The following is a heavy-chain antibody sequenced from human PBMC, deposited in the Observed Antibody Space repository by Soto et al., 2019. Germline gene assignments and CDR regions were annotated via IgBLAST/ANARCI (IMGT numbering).Heavy chain of an antibody. D-gene: IGHD6-19*01. CDR2: ISGDGSSV. J-gene: IGHJ4*02. Sequence: PGGSLRLSCAASGFTFSSSWMHWVRQAPGKGLVWVSRISGDGSSVNYADSAKGRFTISRDNDKNTLYLEMNSLRAEDTAVYYCVRRLPVAGTYDFWGQGTLVTVSS. V-gene: IGHV3-74*01. CDR1: GFTFSSSW. CDR3: VRRLPVAGTYDF.